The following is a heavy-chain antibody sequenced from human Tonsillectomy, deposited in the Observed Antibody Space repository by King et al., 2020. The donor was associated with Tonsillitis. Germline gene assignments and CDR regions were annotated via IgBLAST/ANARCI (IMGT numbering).Heavy chain of an antibody. CDR3: AKEYGYGD. CDR1: GFTFSSYA. CDR2: ISGIRGST. V-gene: IGHV3-23*04. D-gene: IGHD4-17*01. J-gene: IGHJ4*02. Sequence: DVQLVESGAGLVQPGGSLRLSCAASGFTFSSYAMSWVRQAPGKGLEWVACISGIRGSTNYAKSVKGRFTISRDNSKNTLYLQMNSLRAEDTAVYYCAKEYGYGDWGRGHLVTVSS.